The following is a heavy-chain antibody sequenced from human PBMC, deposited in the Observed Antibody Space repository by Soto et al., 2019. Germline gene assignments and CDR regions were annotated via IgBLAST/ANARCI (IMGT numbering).Heavy chain of an antibody. CDR1: GGSFSSSIYY. J-gene: IGHJ6*02. CDR2: GYYSGST. CDR3: ARHLSGSKHAYYYGVDV. V-gene: IGHV4-39*01. D-gene: IGHD1-26*01. Sequence: SETLSLTCTVSGGSFSSSIYYWGWIRQPPGKGLEWIGSGYYSGSTYYNPSLKSRVTISVVTSKNQFSLKLSSVTAADTAVYYCARHLSGSKHAYYYGVDVWGRGTTVTVYS.